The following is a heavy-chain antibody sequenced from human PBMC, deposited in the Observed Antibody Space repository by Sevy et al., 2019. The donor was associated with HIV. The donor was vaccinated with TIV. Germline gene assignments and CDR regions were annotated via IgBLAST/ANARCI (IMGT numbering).Heavy chain of an antibody. CDR3: ARPYGSGSWEAFDL. J-gene: IGHJ3*01. Sequence: GGSLRLSCAASGFTFSTYMMNWVRQAPGKGLEWVSSISGSSYYIYYANSVKGRFTISRDNAKNSLFLQMNSLRVEDTAVYYCARPYGSGSWEAFDLWGQGTMVTVSS. CDR1: GFTFSTYM. D-gene: IGHD3-10*01. V-gene: IGHV3-21*01. CDR2: ISGSSYYI.